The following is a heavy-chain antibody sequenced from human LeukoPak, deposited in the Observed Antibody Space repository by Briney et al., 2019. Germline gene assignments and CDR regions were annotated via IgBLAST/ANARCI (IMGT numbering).Heavy chain of an antibody. Sequence: ESLKISCKGSGYSFTSYWIGWVRQMPGKGLEWMGIIYPGDSDTRYSPSFQGQVTISADKSISTAYLQWSSLKASDTAMYYCARCGIAAAGSGYFDLWGRGTLVTVSS. J-gene: IGHJ2*01. D-gene: IGHD6-13*01. CDR3: ARCGIAAAGSGYFDL. CDR1: GYSFTSYW. V-gene: IGHV5-51*01. CDR2: IYPGDSDT.